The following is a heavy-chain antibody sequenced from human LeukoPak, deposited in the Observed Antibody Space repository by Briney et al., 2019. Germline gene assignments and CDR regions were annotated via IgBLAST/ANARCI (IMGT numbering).Heavy chain of an antibody. J-gene: IGHJ4*02. D-gene: IGHD3-22*01. CDR1: GFTFSSYA. CDR3: GKVAGAPLDEYDSGGYVAY. CDR2: ISGSGGST. Sequence: GGSLRLSCAASGFTFSSYAMSWVRQAPGKGLEWVSAISGSGGSTYYADSVKGRFTISRDNSKNTLYLQMNSLRAEDTAVYYWGKVAGAPLDEYDSGGYVAYWAQEPLFTVSS. V-gene: IGHV3-23*01.